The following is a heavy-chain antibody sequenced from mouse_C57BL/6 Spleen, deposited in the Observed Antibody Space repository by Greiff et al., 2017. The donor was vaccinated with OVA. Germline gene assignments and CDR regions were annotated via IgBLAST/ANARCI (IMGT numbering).Heavy chain of an antibody. CDR3: TTLNYYGSSTFAY. Sequence: VQLQQSGAELVRPGASVKLSCTASGFNIKDYYMHWVKQRPEQGLEWIGRIDPEDGDTEYAPKFQGKATMTADTSSNTAYLQLSSLTSEDTAVYYCTTLNYYGSSTFAYWGQGTLVTVSA. D-gene: IGHD1-1*01. V-gene: IGHV14-1*01. CDR2: IDPEDGDT. J-gene: IGHJ3*01. CDR1: GFNIKDYY.